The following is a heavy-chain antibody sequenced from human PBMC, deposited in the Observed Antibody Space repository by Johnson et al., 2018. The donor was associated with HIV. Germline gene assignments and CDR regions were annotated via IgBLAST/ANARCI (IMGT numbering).Heavy chain of an antibody. J-gene: IGHJ3*02. V-gene: IGHV3-30*19. CDR3: ARLDHYPSSWYLTYAFDI. CDR1: GFTFSSYG. D-gene: IGHD6-13*01. Sequence: QVQLVESGGGVVQPGRSLRLSCAASGFTFSSYGMHWVRQAPGKGLEWVAVIWYDGSNRYYADSVKGRFPISRDNFKNTLYLQMNSLRAEDTAVYYCARLDHYPSSWYLTYAFDIWGQGTMVTVSS. CDR2: IWYDGSNR.